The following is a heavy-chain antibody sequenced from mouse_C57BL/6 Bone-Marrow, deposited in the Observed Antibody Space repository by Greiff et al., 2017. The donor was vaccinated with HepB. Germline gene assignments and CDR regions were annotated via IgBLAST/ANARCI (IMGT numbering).Heavy chain of an antibody. V-gene: IGHV6-3*01. CDR2: IRLKSDNYAT. D-gene: IGHD2-1*01. J-gene: IGHJ3*01. Sequence: EVKLQESGGGLVQPGGSMKLSCVASGFTFSNYWMNWVRQSPEKGLEWVAQIRLKSDNYATHYAESVKGRFTISRDDSKSSVYLQMNNLRAEDTGIYYCTDLLLWFAYWGQGTLVTVSA. CDR1: GFTFSNYW. CDR3: TDLLLWFAY.